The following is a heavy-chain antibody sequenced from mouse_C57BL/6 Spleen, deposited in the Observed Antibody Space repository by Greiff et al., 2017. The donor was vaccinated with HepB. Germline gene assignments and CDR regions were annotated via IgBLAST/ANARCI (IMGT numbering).Heavy chain of an antibody. CDR1: GYTFTDYY. Sequence: EVQLQQSGPELVKPGASVKISCKASGYTFTDYYMNWVKQSHGKSLEWMGDINPNNGDTSYNQKFKGKATLTVFKSSSTAYMGLRSLTSENSAVYYCARYGSWGRPYAMDYWGQGTSVTVSS. CDR3: ARYGSWGRPYAMDY. D-gene: IGHD1-1*02. V-gene: IGHV1-26*01. J-gene: IGHJ4*01. CDR2: INPNNGDT.